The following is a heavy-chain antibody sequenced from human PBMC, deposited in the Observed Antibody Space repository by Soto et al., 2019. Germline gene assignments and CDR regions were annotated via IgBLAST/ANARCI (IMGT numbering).Heavy chain of an antibody. CDR2: ISSSSSYI. CDR3: ARCMGFDGAGYAFFDS. D-gene: IGHD3-10*01. J-gene: IGHJ4*02. Sequence: EVQLVESGGGLVKPGGSLRLSCVASGFSFSGHTINWVRQAPGKGLEWVSSISSSSSYIYYADSVKGRFTVSRDNAEKSLYLQMHSLRAEDTAIYYCARCMGFDGAGYAFFDSWGQGTLVTVSS. V-gene: IGHV3-21*01. CDR1: GFSFSGHT.